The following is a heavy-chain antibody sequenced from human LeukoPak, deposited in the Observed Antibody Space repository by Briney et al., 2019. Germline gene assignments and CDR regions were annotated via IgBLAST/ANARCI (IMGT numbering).Heavy chain of an antibody. CDR2: ISSSSSYI. D-gene: IGHD6-19*01. Sequence: GGSLRLSCAASGFTFSSYWMHWVRQAPGKGLEWVSSISSSSSYIYYADSVKGRFTISRDNAKNSLYLQMNSLRAEDTAVYYCARAPLSSGGGGYYYYYMDVWGKGTTVTVSS. CDR1: GFTFSSYW. CDR3: ARAPLSSGGGGYYYYYMDV. J-gene: IGHJ6*03. V-gene: IGHV3-21*01.